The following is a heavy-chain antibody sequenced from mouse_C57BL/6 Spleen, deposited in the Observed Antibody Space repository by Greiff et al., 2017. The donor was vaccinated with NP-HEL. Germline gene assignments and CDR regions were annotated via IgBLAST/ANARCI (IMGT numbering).Heavy chain of an antibody. CDR2: ISDGGSYT. CDR1: GFTFSSYA. CDR3: ARERITTVVDYFDY. D-gene: IGHD1-1*01. J-gene: IGHJ2*01. Sequence: EVQVVESGGGLVKPGGSLKLSCAASGFTFSSYAMSWVRQTPEKRLEWVATISDGGSYTYYPDNVKGRFTISRDNAKNNLYLQMSHLKSEDTAMYYCARERITTVVDYFDYWGQGTTLTVSS. V-gene: IGHV5-4*01.